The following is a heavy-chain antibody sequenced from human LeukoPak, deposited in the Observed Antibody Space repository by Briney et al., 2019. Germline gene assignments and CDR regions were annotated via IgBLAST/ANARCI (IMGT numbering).Heavy chain of an antibody. CDR2: ISAYNAKT. Sequence: AAVKVSYKASGYSFTSYGINWVRQAPGQGLEGMGWISAYNAKTNYAQQSQGRPTMTTDTYTRKRVMELRSLRSDDTAVYYCARVGGCSGCSCYSGVYSYFYMDVWGKGTTVTVSS. CDR3: ARVGGCSGCSCYSGVYSYFYMDV. V-gene: IGHV1-18*01. D-gene: IGHD2-15*01. CDR1: GYSFTSYG. J-gene: IGHJ6*03.